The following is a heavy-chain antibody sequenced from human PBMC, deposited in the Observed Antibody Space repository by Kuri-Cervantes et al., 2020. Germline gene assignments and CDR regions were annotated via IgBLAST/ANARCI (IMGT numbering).Heavy chain of an antibody. Sequence: ESLKISCTVSGGSISSGDYYWSWIRQPPGKGLEWIGYIYYSGSTNYNPSLKSRVTISVDTSKNQFSLKLSSVTAADTAVYYCAREVGYCSGGSCSNWFDPWGQGTLVTVSS. CDR2: IYYSGST. J-gene: IGHJ5*02. V-gene: IGHV4-61*08. CDR3: AREVGYCSGGSCSNWFDP. D-gene: IGHD2-15*01. CDR1: GGSISSGDYY.